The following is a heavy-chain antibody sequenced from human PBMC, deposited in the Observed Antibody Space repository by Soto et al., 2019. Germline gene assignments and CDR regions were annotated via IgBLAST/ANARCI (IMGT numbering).Heavy chain of an antibody. D-gene: IGHD6-6*01. CDR3: AAPPRY. CDR2: IYNSGST. CDR1: GGSISSYY. V-gene: IGHV4-59*01. J-gene: IGHJ4*02. Sequence: XXTLSLPCTVSGGSISSYYWNWIRQPPGKGLEWIGYIYNSGSTNYNPSLKSRVTISVDTSKNQFSLKLTSVTAADTAVYYCAAPPRYWGQGTLVTV.